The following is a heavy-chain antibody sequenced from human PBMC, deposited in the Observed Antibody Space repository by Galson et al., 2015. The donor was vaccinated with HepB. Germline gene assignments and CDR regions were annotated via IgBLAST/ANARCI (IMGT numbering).Heavy chain of an antibody. Sequence: SLRLSCAASGFTFSSYGMHWVRQAPGKGLEWVAVISYDGSNKYYADSVKGRFTISRDNSKNTLYLQMNSLRAEDTAVYYCAKDLSVVYGDYVDYYYYYGMDVWGQGTTVTVSS. D-gene: IGHD4-17*01. CDR3: AKDLSVVYGDYVDYYYYYGMDV. CDR2: ISYDGSNK. V-gene: IGHV3-30*18. CDR1: GFTFSSYG. J-gene: IGHJ6*02.